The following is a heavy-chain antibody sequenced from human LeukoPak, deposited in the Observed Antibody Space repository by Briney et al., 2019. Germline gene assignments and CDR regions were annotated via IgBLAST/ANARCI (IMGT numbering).Heavy chain of an antibody. V-gene: IGHV1-46*01. D-gene: IGHD3-22*01. J-gene: IGHJ4*02. CDR3: ARDLAHYYDSSGYYYFDY. CDR1: GYTFTSYS. Sequence: ASVKVSCKASGYTFTSYSMHWVRQAPGQGLEWMGIINPSGGSTSYAQKFQGRVTMTRDTSTSTVYMELSSLRSEDTAVYYCARDLAHYYDSSGYYYFDYWGQGTLVTVSS. CDR2: INPSGGST.